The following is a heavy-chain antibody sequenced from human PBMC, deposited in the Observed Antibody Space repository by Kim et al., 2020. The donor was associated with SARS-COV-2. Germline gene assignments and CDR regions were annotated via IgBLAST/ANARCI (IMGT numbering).Heavy chain of an antibody. CDR1: GYSISSGYY. CDR3: ARDLNVRAYFSSSSGGFDY. CDR2: IYHSGST. J-gene: IGHJ4*02. Sequence: SETLSLTCTVSGYSISSGYYWGWIRQPPGKRLEWIGSIYHSGSTYYNPSLKSRVTISVDTSKNQFSLKLSSVTAADTAVYYCARDLNVRAYFSSSSGGFDYWGQGTLVTVSS. V-gene: IGHV4-38-2*02. D-gene: IGHD6-6*01.